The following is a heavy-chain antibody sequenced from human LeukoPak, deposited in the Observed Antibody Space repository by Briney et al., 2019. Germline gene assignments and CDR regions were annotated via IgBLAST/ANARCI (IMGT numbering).Heavy chain of an antibody. Sequence: SGGSLRLSCAASGFTFSSCGMHWVRQAPGKGLEWMAVISYDGSNKYYADSVKGRFTISRDNSKNTLYLQMNSLRAEDTAVYYCAKCLSGWYRYYYGMDVWGQGTTVTVSS. CDR3: AKCLSGWYRYYYGMDV. CDR2: ISYDGSNK. D-gene: IGHD6-19*01. CDR1: GFTFSSCG. V-gene: IGHV3-30*18. J-gene: IGHJ6*02.